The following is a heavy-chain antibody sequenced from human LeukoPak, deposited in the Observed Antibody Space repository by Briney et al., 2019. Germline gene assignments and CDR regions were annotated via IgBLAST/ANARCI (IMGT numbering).Heavy chain of an antibody. CDR2: ISGSSGII. CDR1: GFTFNTYT. D-gene: IGHD4-17*01. V-gene: IGHV3-48*01. CDR3: ASGTTVTMDY. Sequence: GGSLRLSCAASGFTFNTYTMNWVRQAPGKGLEWVSYISGSSGIIDYADSVRGRFTISRDNAKNSLYLQMNSLRAEDTAVYYCASGTTVTMDYWGQGTLVTVSS. J-gene: IGHJ4*02.